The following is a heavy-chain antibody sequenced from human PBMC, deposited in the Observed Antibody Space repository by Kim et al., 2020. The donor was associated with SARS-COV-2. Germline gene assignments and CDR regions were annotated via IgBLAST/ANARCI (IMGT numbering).Heavy chain of an antibody. CDR1: GYTFTGYY. CDR2: INPNSGGT. Sequence: ASVKVSCKASGYTFTGYYMHWVRQAPGQGLEWMGWINPNSGGTNYAQKFQGRVTMTRDTSISTAYMELSRLRSDDTAVYYCAREKIAVAGTDFDCWGQGTLVTVAS. V-gene: IGHV1-2*02. CDR3: AREKIAVAGTDFDC. D-gene: IGHD6-19*01. J-gene: IGHJ4*02.